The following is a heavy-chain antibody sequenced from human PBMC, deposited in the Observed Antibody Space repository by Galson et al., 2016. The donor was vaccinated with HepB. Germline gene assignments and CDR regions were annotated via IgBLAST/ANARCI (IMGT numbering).Heavy chain of an antibody. J-gene: IGHJ1*01. V-gene: IGHV4-34*01. CDR1: GGSLRGYW. Sequence: SETLSLTCAVTGGSLRGYWWSWIRQPPGKGLERVGDVDHSGSTKFNPSLKSRVTISVDTSKNQFSLRLTSVTAADTALYFCARYSSSWSKYFQLWGRGSQVVVSS. CDR3: ARYSSSWSKYFQL. D-gene: IGHD2-15*01. CDR2: VDHSGST.